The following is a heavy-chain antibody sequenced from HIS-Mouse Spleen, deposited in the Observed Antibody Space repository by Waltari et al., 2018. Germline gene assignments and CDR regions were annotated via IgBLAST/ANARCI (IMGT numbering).Heavy chain of an antibody. V-gene: IGHV1-2*02. J-gene: IGHJ3*02. CDR3: ARGRGAPDAFDI. CDR2: SNPETCGP. D-gene: IGHD1-26*01. CDR1: GYTFTGYY. Sequence: QVQLVQSGAEVKKPGASVKVSCKASGYTFTGYYMHWVRQAPGKGLEWMGGSNPETCGPNHAQEFQGRVPMARDTSISTAYMELSRLRSDDTAVYYCARGRGAPDAFDIWGQGTMVTVSS.